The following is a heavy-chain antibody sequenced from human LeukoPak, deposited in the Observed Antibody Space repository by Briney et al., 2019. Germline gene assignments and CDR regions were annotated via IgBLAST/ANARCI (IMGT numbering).Heavy chain of an antibody. CDR2: IYPGDSDT. V-gene: IGHV5-51*01. D-gene: IGHD3-22*01. J-gene: IGHJ4*02. Sequence: GSLKIFFCGSGYSFTSFCMGWVRQMPGKGLGLVRIIYPGDSDTRYSPSFKGQVTISADKSISTAYLKWSSLKASDTAMYYCARLDTPYDSSGLFDYWGQGALVTVSS. CDR3: ARLDTPYDSSGLFDY. CDR1: GYSFTSFC.